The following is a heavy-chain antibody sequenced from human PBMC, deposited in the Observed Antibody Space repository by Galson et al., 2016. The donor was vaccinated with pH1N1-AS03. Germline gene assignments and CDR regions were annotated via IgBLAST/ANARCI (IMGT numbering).Heavy chain of an antibody. CDR1: GFIFSSDW. D-gene: IGHD6-19*01. J-gene: IGHJ6*02. Sequence: SLRLSCAASGFIFSSDWMHWVRQVPGKGLVWVSRITSDGSSIGYADAVKGRFTTSRDNAKNTLYLQMNSLRAEDTAVYHCARAMYTSGWYGMDVWGQGTTVTVSS. CDR3: ARAMYTSGWYGMDV. V-gene: IGHV3-74*01. CDR2: ITSDGSSI.